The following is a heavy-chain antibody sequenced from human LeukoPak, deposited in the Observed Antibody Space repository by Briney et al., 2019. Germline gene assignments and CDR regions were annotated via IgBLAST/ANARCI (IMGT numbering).Heavy chain of an antibody. V-gene: IGHV3-66*02. D-gene: IGHD6-19*01. CDR1: GFTVSTNY. CDR3: ARGSSLAAVARGFDY. Sequence: GGSLRLSCAASGFTVSTNYMGWVRQAPGKGLDWVSVIYSGGSAYYAESVKGRFTISRDSSKNTLHLQMNSLTAEDTAVYYCARGSSLAAVARGFDYWGQGTLVTVSS. J-gene: IGHJ4*02. CDR2: IYSGGSA.